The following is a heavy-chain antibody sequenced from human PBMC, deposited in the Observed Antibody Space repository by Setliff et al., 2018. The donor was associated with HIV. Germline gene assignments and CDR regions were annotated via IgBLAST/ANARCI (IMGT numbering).Heavy chain of an antibody. V-gene: IGHV4-39*01. CDR3: ARHKDSDYVWGSYRPDGFDI. J-gene: IGHJ3*02. D-gene: IGHD3-16*02. CDR2: IYRSGST. Sequence: PSETLSLTCTVSGGSISSGSYYWGWIRQPPGKGLEWIGNIYRSGSTYYNPSLRSRVTISVDTSKNQFYLNLNSVTDADTALYYCARHKDSDYVWGSYRPDGFDIWGQGTTVTVSS. CDR1: GGSISSGSYY.